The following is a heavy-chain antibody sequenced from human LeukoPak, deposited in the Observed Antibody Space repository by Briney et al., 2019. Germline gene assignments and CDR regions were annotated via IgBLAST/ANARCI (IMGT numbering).Heavy chain of an antibody. V-gene: IGHV4-4*09. CDR1: GGSISNYY. D-gene: IGHD2-8*01. Sequence: KASETLSLTCTVSGGSISNYYWSWIRQPPGEGLEWIGYIYTSGSTNYNPSLESRVTMSVDTSKNQFSLKLSSVTAADTAVYYCARQKLLNNWFDPWGQGTPVTVSS. J-gene: IGHJ5*02. CDR2: IYTSGST. CDR3: ARQKLLNNWFDP.